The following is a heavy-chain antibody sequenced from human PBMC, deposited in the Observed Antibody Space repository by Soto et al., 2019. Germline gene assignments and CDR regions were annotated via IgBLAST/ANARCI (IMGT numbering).Heavy chain of an antibody. J-gene: IGHJ5*02. Sequence: SETLSLTCTVSGGSISSYYWSWIRQPPGKGLEWIGYIYYSGSTNYNPSLKSRVTISVDTSKNQFSLKLSSVTAADTAVYYCAHTWSGFWFDPWGQGTLVTVSS. CDR1: GGSISSYY. V-gene: IGHV4-59*08. D-gene: IGHD3-3*01. CDR3: AHTWSGFWFDP. CDR2: IYYSGST.